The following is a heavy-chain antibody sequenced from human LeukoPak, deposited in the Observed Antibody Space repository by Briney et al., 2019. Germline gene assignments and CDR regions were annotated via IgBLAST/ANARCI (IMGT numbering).Heavy chain of an antibody. V-gene: IGHV3-48*03. Sequence: GGSLRLSCAASGFTFDDYTMHWVRQAPGKGLEWVSYISSSGSTIYYADSVKGRFTISRDNAKNSLYLQMNSLRAEDTAVYYCARDRGELFLDYWGQGTLVTVSS. D-gene: IGHD3-10*01. J-gene: IGHJ4*02. CDR1: GFTFDDYT. CDR2: ISSSGSTI. CDR3: ARDRGELFLDY.